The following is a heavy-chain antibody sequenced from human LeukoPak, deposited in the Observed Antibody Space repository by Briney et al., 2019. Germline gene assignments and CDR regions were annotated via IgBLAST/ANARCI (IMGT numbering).Heavy chain of an antibody. CDR3: ARGPRGWYGRYFDY. Sequence: PSETLSLTCAVYGGSFSGYYWSWIRQPPGKGLEWIGEINHSGSTNYNPSLKSRVTISVDTSKNQFSLKLSSVTAADTVVYYCARGPRGWYGRYFDYWGQGTLVTVSS. CDR1: GGSFSGYY. D-gene: IGHD6-19*01. CDR2: INHSGST. J-gene: IGHJ4*02. V-gene: IGHV4-34*01.